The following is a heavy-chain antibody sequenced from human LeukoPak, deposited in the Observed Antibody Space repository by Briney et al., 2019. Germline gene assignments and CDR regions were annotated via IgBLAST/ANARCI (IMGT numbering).Heavy chain of an antibody. CDR3: ARGKGRCATALFSSCWFDP. Sequence: SVTVSCKASGCTFSSYAISWVRQAPGQGLEWMGGIIPIFGTANYAQRFQGRVTITADESTSTAYMELSSLRSEDTAVYYCARGKGRCATALFSSCWFDPWGQGTLVTVSS. CDR1: GCTFSSYA. D-gene: IGHD3-3*01. J-gene: IGHJ5*02. CDR2: IIPIFGTA. V-gene: IGHV1-69*13.